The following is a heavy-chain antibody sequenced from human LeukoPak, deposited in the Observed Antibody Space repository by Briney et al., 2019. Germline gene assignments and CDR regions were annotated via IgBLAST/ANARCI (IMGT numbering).Heavy chain of an antibody. J-gene: IGHJ4*02. D-gene: IGHD3-22*01. CDR1: EFTFSSYF. Sequence: GGSLRLSCAASEFTFSSYFMNWVRQAPGKGLEWVSSISSGSTYIYYADSVKGRFTISRDNAKNSLYLQMNSLRAEDTAVYYCAREGNYYDRPYYFDYWGQGTLVTVSS. V-gene: IGHV3-21*01. CDR2: ISSGSTYI. CDR3: AREGNYYDRPYYFDY.